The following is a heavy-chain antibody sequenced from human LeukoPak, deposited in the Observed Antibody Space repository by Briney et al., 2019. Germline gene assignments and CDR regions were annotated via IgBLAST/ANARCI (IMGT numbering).Heavy chain of an antibody. CDR1: GFRFDDYG. J-gene: IGHJ3*02. CDR3: ARVGYASGTYRGPFEN. V-gene: IGHV3-20*01. CDR2: INWDGERT. Sequence: GGSLRLSCVASGFRFDDYGMTWVRQAPGKGLEWVSGINWDGERTGSGDSVKGRFTISRDNAKNSLYLQMNNLRADDTAVYHCARVGYASGTYRGPFENWGHGTMVIVSS. D-gene: IGHD3-10*01.